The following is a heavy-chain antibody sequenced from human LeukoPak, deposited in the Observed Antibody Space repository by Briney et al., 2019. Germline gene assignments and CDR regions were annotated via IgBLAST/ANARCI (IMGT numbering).Heavy chain of an antibody. CDR2: ISYDGSNK. Sequence: GGSLRLSCAASGFTSSSYGMHWVRQAPGKGLEWVAVISYDGSNKYYADSVKGRFTISRDNSKNTLYLQMNSLRAEDTAVYYCASWAEGPQTGDATLDYWGQGTLVTVSS. V-gene: IGHV3-30*19. CDR3: ASWAEGPQTGDATLDY. CDR1: GFTSSSYG. J-gene: IGHJ4*02. D-gene: IGHD7-27*01.